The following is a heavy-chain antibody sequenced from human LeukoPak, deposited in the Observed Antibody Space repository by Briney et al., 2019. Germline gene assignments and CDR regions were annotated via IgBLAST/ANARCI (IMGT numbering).Heavy chain of an antibody. V-gene: IGHV3-30-3*01. CDR1: GFTFSSYA. CDR3: ARGYSGYDWGVDY. D-gene: IGHD5-12*01. CDR2: ISYDGSNK. J-gene: IGHJ4*02. Sequence: GRSLRLSCAASGFTFSSYAMHWVRQAPGKGLEWVAVISYDGSNKYYADSVKGRFTISRDNSKNTLYLQMNSLRAEDTAVYYCARGYSGYDWGVDYWGRGTLVTVSS.